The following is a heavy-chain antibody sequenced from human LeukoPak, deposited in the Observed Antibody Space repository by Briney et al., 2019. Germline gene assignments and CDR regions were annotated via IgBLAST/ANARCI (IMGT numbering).Heavy chain of an antibody. CDR3: ARDRGDGYSLRDFDY. V-gene: IGHV1-69*04. D-gene: IGHD5-18*01. CDR1: GGTFSSYA. CDR2: FIPILDIP. J-gene: IGHJ4*02. Sequence: ASVKVSCKASGGTFSSYAISWVRQSPGQGLEWMGRFIPILDIPYYAQMFMGRITITADKTSTTAYMELTNLKSEDTAVYYCARDRGDGYSLRDFDYWGQGTLVTVSS.